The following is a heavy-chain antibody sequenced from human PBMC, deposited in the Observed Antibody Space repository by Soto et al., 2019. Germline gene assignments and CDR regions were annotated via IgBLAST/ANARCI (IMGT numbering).Heavy chain of an antibody. J-gene: IGHJ3*02. Sequence: GGSLRLSCAASGFTFSNYDMHWVRQAPGKGLEWVAIISYDGTNKYYADSVKGRFTISRDNSKNTLSLQMYTLRAEDTVVYYCAKVLSIIVADSFDIWGQGTMVTVSS. CDR2: ISYDGTNK. D-gene: IGHD3-22*01. CDR1: GFTFSNYD. V-gene: IGHV3-30*18. CDR3: AKVLSIIVADSFDI.